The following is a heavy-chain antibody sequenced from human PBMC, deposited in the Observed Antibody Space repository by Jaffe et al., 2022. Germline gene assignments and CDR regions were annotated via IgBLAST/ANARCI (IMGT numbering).Heavy chain of an antibody. V-gene: IGHV3-74*01. J-gene: IGHJ4*02. Sequence: EVRLVESGGGLVQTGGSLRLSCAASGFTFTSSWMFWVRQTPGKELLCVAQISHDETTTYYADSVRGRFTISRDNTKSTVYLQMNSLGDEDTGVYYCVTDLRVSGYWGQGALVTVSS. CDR2: ISHDETTT. D-gene: IGHD1-26*01. CDR3: VTDLRVSGY. CDR1: GFTFTSSW.